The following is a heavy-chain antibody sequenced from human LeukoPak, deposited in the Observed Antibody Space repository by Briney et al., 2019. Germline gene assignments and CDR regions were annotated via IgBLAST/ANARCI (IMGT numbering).Heavy chain of an antibody. CDR3: ARRGRIFGVVIIGYFDY. D-gene: IGHD3-3*01. J-gene: IGHJ4*02. CDR1: GFTFSSYW. V-gene: IGHV3-7*05. Sequence: RGSLRLSCAASGFTFSSYWMSWVRQAPGKGLEWVANIEQEGSEKNYVDSVKGRFTISRDNAKNSLYLQMNSLRAEDTAVYYCARRGRIFGVVIIGYFDYWGQGTLVTVSS. CDR2: IEQEGSEK.